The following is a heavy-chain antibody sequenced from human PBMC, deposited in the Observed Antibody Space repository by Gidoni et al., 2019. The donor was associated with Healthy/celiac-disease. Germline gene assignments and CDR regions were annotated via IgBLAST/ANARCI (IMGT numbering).Heavy chain of an antibody. CDR3: ARAGYCSGGSCYYYYYGMDV. D-gene: IGHD2-15*01. CDR2: IYSGGST. J-gene: IGHJ6*02. Sequence: EVQLVESGGGLVQPGGSLSLSCAASGFTVSSNYMSWVRQAPGKGLEWVSVIYSGGSTYYADSVKGRFTISRDNSKNTLYLQMNSLRAEDTAVYYCARAGYCSGGSCYYYYYGMDVWGQGTTVTVSS. CDR1: GFTVSSNY. V-gene: IGHV3-66*02.